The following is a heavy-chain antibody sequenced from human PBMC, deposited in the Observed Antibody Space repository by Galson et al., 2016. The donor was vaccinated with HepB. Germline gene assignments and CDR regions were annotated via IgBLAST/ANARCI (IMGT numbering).Heavy chain of an antibody. V-gene: IGHV3-7*02. D-gene: IGHD4/OR15-4a*01. CDR1: GFTFSSYW. CDR3: FGAQSSP. Sequence: SLRLSCAASGFTFSSYWMNWVRQAPGKGLEWVANIKPDGSGKYYADSVKGRFTISRDNAKNSFCLQMNSLRAEDTAVYYGFGAQSSPWGQGTLVTVSS. J-gene: IGHJ5*02. CDR2: IKPDGSGK.